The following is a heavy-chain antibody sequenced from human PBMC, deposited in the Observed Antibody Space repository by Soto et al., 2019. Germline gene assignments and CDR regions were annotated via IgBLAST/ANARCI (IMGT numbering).Heavy chain of an antibody. CDR1: GFTFSSYA. CDR3: AKADYDFWSGSNFDY. V-gene: IGHV3-23*01. CDR2: ISGSGGST. Sequence: GGSLRLSCAASGFTFSSYAMSWVRQAPGKGLEWVSAISGSGGSTYYADSVKGRFTISRDNSKNTLYLQMNSLRAEDTAVYYCAKADYDFWSGSNFDYWGQGTLVTVPS. D-gene: IGHD3-3*01. J-gene: IGHJ4*02.